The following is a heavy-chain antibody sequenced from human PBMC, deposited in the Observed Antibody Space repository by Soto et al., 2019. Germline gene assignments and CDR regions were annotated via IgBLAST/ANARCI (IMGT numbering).Heavy chain of an antibody. CDR1: GFFISSGNY. D-gene: IGHD2-15*01. CDR2: IFHGGNT. J-gene: IGHJ3*01. Sequence: SETLSLTCAVSGFFISSGNYWGWIRKPPGKGLEWIGSIFHGGNTYYNPSLKSRVTISVDMSKNQSSLKLNSVTAADTAVYYCARARWYDAFDVWGQGTVVTVSS. CDR3: ARARWYDAFDV. V-gene: IGHV4-38-2*01.